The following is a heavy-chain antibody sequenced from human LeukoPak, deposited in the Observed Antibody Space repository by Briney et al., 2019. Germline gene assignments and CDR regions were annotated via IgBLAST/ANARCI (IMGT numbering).Heavy chain of an antibody. CDR3: AKDSYSSSTDAFDI. V-gene: IGHV3-9*01. J-gene: IGHJ3*02. CDR2: ISWNSGSI. D-gene: IGHD6-6*01. Sequence: PGGSLRLSCAASGFGFSTYVMNWVRQAPGKGLEWVSGISWNSGSIGYADSVKGRFTISRDNAKNSLYLQMNSLRAEDTALYYCAKDSYSSSTDAFDIWGQGTMVTVSS. CDR1: GFGFSTYV.